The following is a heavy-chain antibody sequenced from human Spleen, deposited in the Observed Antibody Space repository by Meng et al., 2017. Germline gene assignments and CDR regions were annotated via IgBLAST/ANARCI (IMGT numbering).Heavy chain of an antibody. V-gene: IGHV1-2*06. CDR2: ISPHSGGT. J-gene: IGHJ4*02. CDR3: ARAPGYSSGWYLCY. CDR1: GGAFSSYT. Sequence: ASVKVSCKASGGAFSSYTMSWVRQAPGQGLEWMGRISPHSGGTNYAQRFQGRVTMTSDTSNSTAYMELSRLRSDDTAVYYCARAPGYSSGWYLCYWGQGTLVTVSS. D-gene: IGHD6-19*01.